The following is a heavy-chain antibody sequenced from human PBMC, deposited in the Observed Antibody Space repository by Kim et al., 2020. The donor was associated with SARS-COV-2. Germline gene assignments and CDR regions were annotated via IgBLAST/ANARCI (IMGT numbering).Heavy chain of an antibody. CDR3: ARQSSSWYAYFDY. Sequence: YYPALTSRVTISVDTSKNQFSLKLSSVTAADTAVYYCARQSSSWYAYFDYWGQGTLVTVSS. J-gene: IGHJ4*02. D-gene: IGHD6-13*01. V-gene: IGHV4-59*08.